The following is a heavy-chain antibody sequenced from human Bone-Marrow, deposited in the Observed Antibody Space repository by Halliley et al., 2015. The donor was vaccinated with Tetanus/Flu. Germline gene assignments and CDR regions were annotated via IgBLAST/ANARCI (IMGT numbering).Heavy chain of an antibody. D-gene: IGHD2-21*02. Sequence: WVATISSDGSKKYYTDFVKGRFTTSRDNSKNTVSLQMDRLRPEDTALYYCAKDKSGGDPWYFDVWGRGTLVIVSS. J-gene: IGHJ2*01. CDR3: AKDKSGGDPWYFDV. V-gene: IGHV3-30*18. CDR2: ISSDGSKK.